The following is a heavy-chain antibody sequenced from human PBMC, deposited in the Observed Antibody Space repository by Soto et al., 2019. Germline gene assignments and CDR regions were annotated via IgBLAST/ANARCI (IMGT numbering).Heavy chain of an antibody. CDR2: ISYSGNT. CDR1: GDSRSTYY. J-gene: IGHJ4*02. Sequence: SETLSLTCTFSGDSRSTYYWSWVRQPPGKGLEWIGYISYSGNTNYNPSLKGRVTMSIDASKNQLSLKVTSGTPADTAVHYRACLRGYRGRPIDFCGQGAAVTVSS. V-gene: IGHV4-59*01. D-gene: IGHD5-12*01. CDR3: ACLRGYRGRPIDF.